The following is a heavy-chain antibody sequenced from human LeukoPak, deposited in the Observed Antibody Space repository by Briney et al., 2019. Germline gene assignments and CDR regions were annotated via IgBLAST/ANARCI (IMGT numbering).Heavy chain of an antibody. Sequence: GESLKISCGASGFTLSTHSVNWVRQAPGKGLEWVASIRKTTNYIYYADSIKGRFTISRDDAKNSLYLQMNRLRADDTAVYYCARHPANWNPGWFDPWGQGTLVVVSS. CDR3: ARHPANWNPGWFDP. V-gene: IGHV3-21*01. CDR2: IRKTTNYI. D-gene: IGHD1-1*01. CDR1: GFTLSTHS. J-gene: IGHJ5*02.